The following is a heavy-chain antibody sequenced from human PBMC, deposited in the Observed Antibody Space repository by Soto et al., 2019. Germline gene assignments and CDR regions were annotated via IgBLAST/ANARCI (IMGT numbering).Heavy chain of an antibody. CDR3: ARVRATVTTPFDY. CDR1: GYTFTSYG. J-gene: IGHJ4*02. CDR2: ISAYNGNT. V-gene: IGHV1-18*01. Sequence: QVQLVQSGAEVKKPGASVKVSCKAPGYTFTSYGISWVRQAPGQGLEWMGWISAYNGNTNYAQKLQGRVTMTTDTSTRTAYMELRMLRSDDAAVYYCARVRATVTTPFDYWGQGTLVTVSS. D-gene: IGHD4-4*01.